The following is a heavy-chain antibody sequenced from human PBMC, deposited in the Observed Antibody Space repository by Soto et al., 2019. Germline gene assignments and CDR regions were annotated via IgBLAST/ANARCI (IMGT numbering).Heavy chain of an antibody. D-gene: IGHD5-18*01. CDR3: ARSGYSYDIDY. CDR1: GGSISSSSYY. Sequence: TSETLSLTCTVSGGSISSSSYYWGWIRQPPGKGLEWIGSIYYSGSTYYNPSLKSRVTISVDTSKNQFSLKLSSVTAADTAVYYCARSGYSYDIDYWGQGTLVTVSS. J-gene: IGHJ4*02. V-gene: IGHV4-39*01. CDR2: IYYSGST.